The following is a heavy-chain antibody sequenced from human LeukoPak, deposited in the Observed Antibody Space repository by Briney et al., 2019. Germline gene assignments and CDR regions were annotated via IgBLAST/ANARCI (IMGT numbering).Heavy chain of an antibody. J-gene: IGHJ3*01. Sequence: PGGSLRLSCAASGFTVSSNYMSWVRQAPGKGLEWVSVIYGGGSTYYADSVKGRFTLSRDSSKNTLFLQMNSLRAEDTAVYYCAREPQGDSSGYDAFDVWGQGTLVTVSS. V-gene: IGHV3-66*01. CDR2: IYGGGST. CDR1: GFTVSSNY. CDR3: AREPQGDSSGYDAFDV. D-gene: IGHD3-22*01.